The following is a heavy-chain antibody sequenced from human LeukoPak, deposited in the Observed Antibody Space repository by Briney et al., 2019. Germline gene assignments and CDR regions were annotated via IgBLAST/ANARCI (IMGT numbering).Heavy chain of an antibody. CDR3: AAGPSRTYYFDY. Sequence: SETLSLTCTVSGGSISSYYWGWIRQPPGKGLEWIGYIYYSGSTNYNPSLKSRVTISVDTSKNQFSLKLSSVTAADTAVYYCAAGPSRTYYFDYWGQGTLVTVSS. J-gene: IGHJ4*02. CDR2: IYYSGST. CDR1: GGSISSYY. V-gene: IGHV4-59*08. D-gene: IGHD3-16*01.